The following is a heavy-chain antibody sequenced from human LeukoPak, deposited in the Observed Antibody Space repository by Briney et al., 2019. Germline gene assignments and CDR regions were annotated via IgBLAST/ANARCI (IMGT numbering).Heavy chain of an antibody. CDR3: ARQRFLFNVVVVAARYFDY. CDR1: GGSISNKY. D-gene: IGHD2-15*01. Sequence: PSETLSLTCTVSGGSISNKYWSWIRQPPGKGLEWIGEINHSGSTNYNPCLKSRVTISVDTSKNQFSLKLSSVTAADTAVYYCARQRFLFNVVVVAARYFDYWGQGTLVTVSS. J-gene: IGHJ4*02. CDR2: INHSGST. V-gene: IGHV4-34*01.